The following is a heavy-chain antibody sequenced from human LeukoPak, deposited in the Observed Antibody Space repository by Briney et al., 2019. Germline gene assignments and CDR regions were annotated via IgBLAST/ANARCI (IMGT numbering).Heavy chain of an antibody. Sequence: GGSLKISCKGSGYSFTSYWIGWVRQIPGKGLEWIGIIYPGDSDTRYSPSFQDQVTISTDKSISTAYLQWSSLKASDTAMYYCARLEGYSYGENWFDPWGQGTLVTVSS. CDR2: IYPGDSDT. J-gene: IGHJ5*02. CDR3: ARLEGYSYGENWFDP. D-gene: IGHD5-18*01. V-gene: IGHV5-51*01. CDR1: GYSFTSYW.